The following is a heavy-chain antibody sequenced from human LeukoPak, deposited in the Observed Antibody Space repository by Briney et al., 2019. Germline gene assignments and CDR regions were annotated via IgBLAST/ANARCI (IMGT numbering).Heavy chain of an antibody. Sequence: TGGSLRLSCVASQFTFKNYWMHWVRQAPGRGLVWLSYISPDGSSTRYADSVRGRFTISRDNAKNTLYLQMNSLSAEDTAVYFCATAWSYWGQGTLVTVSS. CDR1: QFTFKNYW. D-gene: IGHD2-21*02. V-gene: IGHV3-74*01. J-gene: IGHJ4*02. CDR2: ISPDGSST. CDR3: ATAWSY.